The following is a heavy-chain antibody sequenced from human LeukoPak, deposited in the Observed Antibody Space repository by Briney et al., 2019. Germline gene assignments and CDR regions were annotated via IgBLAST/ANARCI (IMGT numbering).Heavy chain of an antibody. CDR2: IIPIFGTA. CDR1: GGTFSSYA. CDR3: ARDSSRLGELDY. V-gene: IGHV1-69*06. J-gene: IGHJ4*02. Sequence: SVKVSCKASGGTFSSYAISWVRQAPGQGLEWMGGIIPIFGTANYAQTFQARLTITADKSTSTAYMELSSLRSEDTAVYYCARDSSRLGELDYWGQGTLVTVSS. D-gene: IGHD3-16*01.